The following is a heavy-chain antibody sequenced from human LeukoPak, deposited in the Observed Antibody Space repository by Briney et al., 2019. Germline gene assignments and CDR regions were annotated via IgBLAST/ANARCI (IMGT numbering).Heavy chain of an antibody. CDR3: ARDSYYGSGSSFEY. Sequence: GGSLRLSCAASGFTFSDYAMNWVRQAPGKGLYWVSTISGSGNSTYYADSVKGRFTISRDNSKNTLYLQMNSLRAEDTAVYYCARDSYYGSGSSFEYWGQGTLVTVSS. J-gene: IGHJ4*02. D-gene: IGHD3-10*01. V-gene: IGHV3-23*01. CDR2: ISGSGNST. CDR1: GFTFSDYA.